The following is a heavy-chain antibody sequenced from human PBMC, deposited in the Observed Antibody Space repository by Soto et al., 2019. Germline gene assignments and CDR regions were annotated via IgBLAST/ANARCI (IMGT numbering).Heavy chain of an antibody. Sequence: GGSLRLSCLASGFTFSDYAMTWVRHVPGRGLEWVSSLNGAGGSTYYADSVRGRFTISRDNSQNTLFLQMNRLTVDDTAIYYCAAPRDEYGSGISWFTYGMDVWGQGTTVT. J-gene: IGHJ6*02. D-gene: IGHD3-10*01. V-gene: IGHV3-23*01. CDR2: LNGAGGST. CDR3: AAPRDEYGSGISWFTYGMDV. CDR1: GFTFSDYA.